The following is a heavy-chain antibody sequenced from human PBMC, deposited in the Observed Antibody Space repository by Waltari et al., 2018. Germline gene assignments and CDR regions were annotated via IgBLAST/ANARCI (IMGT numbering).Heavy chain of an antibody. CDR1: GYSISSGYY. CDR3: ARGAYCSSTSCTPRHNWFDP. V-gene: IGHV4-38-2*02. J-gene: IGHJ5*02. D-gene: IGHD2-2*01. Sequence: QVQLQESGPGLVKPSETLSLTCTVSGYSISSGYYWGWIRQPPGKGLEWIGSIYHSGSTYYNPSLNSRVTISVDTSKNQFSLKLSSVTAADTAVYYCARGAYCSSTSCTPRHNWFDPWGQGTLVTVSS. CDR2: IYHSGST.